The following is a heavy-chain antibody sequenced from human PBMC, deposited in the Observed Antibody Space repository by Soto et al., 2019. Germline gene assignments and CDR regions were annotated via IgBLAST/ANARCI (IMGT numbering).Heavy chain of an antibody. CDR2: ISFDGNRK. CDR3: AKDMGYCSSTSCYRQAERTYYYYGMDV. Sequence: QMQLVESGGGVVQPGRSLRLSCAASEFTFKSYGMHWVRQAPGKGLAWVAVISFDGNRKHYADSVRGRFTISRDNSKNTLYLQMNSLRAEDTAVYYCAKDMGYCSSTSCYRQAERTYYYYGMDVWGQGTTVTVSS. V-gene: IGHV3-30*18. CDR1: EFTFKSYG. J-gene: IGHJ6*02. D-gene: IGHD2-2*02.